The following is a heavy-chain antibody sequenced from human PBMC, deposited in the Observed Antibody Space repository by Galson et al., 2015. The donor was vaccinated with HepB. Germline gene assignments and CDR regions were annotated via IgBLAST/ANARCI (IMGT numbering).Heavy chain of an antibody. D-gene: IGHD2-2*01. CDR1: GFRLSSYS. Sequence: SLRLSCAASGFRLSSYSMNWVRQAPGKGLEWVSSIHSSGFYKYYAGSVKGRFTISRENARNSLYLQMSSLRVEDTAVYYCARENGRQLPLDYWGQRTLVTASS. CDR2: IHSSGFYK. V-gene: IGHV3-21*01. J-gene: IGHJ4*02. CDR3: ARENGRQLPLDY.